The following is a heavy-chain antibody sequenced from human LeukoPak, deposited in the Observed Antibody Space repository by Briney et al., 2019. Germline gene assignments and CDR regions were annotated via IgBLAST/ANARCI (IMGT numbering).Heavy chain of an antibody. D-gene: IGHD2-2*01. CDR2: ISSSSSYI. V-gene: IGHV3-21*01. Sequence: GGSLRLSCAASGSTFSSYSMNWVRQAPGKGLEWVSSISSSSSYIYYADSVKGRFTISRDNAKNSLYLQMNSLRAEDTAVYYCARDGVPAADYFNWFDPWGQGTLVTVSS. CDR1: GSTFSSYS. CDR3: ARDGVPAADYFNWFDP. J-gene: IGHJ5*02.